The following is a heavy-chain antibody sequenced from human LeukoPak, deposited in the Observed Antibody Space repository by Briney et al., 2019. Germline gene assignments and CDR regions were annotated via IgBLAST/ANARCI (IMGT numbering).Heavy chain of an antibody. J-gene: IGHJ4*02. Sequence: ASVKVSCKASGYTFTTYAISWVRQAPGQGLEWMGWIGAYDGKTNYAQEFQGRVTVTTDTSTSTAYMELRSLTSDDTAVYYCARGRGGCGYWGQGTLVTVSS. D-gene: IGHD6-19*01. CDR3: ARGRGGCGY. CDR1: GYTFTTYA. V-gene: IGHV1-18*01. CDR2: IGAYDGKT.